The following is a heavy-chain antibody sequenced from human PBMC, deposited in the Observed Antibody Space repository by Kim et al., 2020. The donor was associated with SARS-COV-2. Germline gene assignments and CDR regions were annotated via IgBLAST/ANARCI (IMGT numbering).Heavy chain of an antibody. CDR3: ARLGSSSWNFDY. CDR2: IKQDGSEK. J-gene: IGHJ4*02. Sequence: GGSLRLSCAASGFTSSSYWMSWVRQAPGKGLEWVANIKQDGSEKYYVDSVKGRFTISRDNAKNSLYLQMNSTRAEDTAVYYCARLGSSSWNFDYWGQGTLVTVSS. CDR1: GFTSSSYW. V-gene: IGHV3-7*01. D-gene: IGHD6-13*01.